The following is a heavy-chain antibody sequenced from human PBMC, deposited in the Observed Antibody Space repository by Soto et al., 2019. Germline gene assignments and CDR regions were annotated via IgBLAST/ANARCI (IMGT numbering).Heavy chain of an antibody. V-gene: IGHV4-39*01. CDR1: GGSISSSSYY. Sequence: PSETLSLTCTVSGGSISSSSYYWGWIRQPPGKGLEWIGSIYYSGSTYYNPSLKSRVTISVGTSKNQFSLKLSSVTAADTAVYYCARQAARGFWSGYYRNMEFDYWGQGTLVTVSS. J-gene: IGHJ4*02. CDR3: ARQAARGFWSGYYRNMEFDY. CDR2: IYYSGST. D-gene: IGHD3-3*01.